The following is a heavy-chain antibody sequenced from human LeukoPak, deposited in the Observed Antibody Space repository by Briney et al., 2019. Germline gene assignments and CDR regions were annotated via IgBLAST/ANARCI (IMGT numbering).Heavy chain of an antibody. D-gene: IGHD2-15*01. J-gene: IGHJ5*02. CDR3: ADTNTQDWFDP. CDR2: IYYSGET. Sequence: SETLSLTCRVSGGSISSTNYYWGWIRQPPGKWLEWIASIYYSGETFYNPSLESRVAISVDTSSNEVFLDLFSVTAADTAMYYCADTNTQDWFDPRGRGTLVTVSS. V-gene: IGHV4-39*07. CDR1: GGSISSTNYY.